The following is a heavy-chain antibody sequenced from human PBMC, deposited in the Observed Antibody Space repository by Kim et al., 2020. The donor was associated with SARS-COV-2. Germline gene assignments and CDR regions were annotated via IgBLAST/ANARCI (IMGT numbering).Heavy chain of an antibody. CDR2: IYSGDKT. J-gene: IGHJ4*02. CDR1: GFTVSSNY. Sequence: GWSLRLSCAASGFTVSSNYMSWLRQAPGKGLEWLSVIYSGDKTYYVESVKGRLTISRDNSKNTLYPQMSSLRVEDTAVYYCATNLAAAGVVWGQGTLVSV. V-gene: IGHV3-66*01. CDR3: ATNLAAAGVV. D-gene: IGHD6-13*01.